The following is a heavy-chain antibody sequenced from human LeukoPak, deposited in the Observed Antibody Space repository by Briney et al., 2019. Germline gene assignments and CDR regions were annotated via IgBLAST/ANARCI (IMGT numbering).Heavy chain of an antibody. D-gene: IGHD3-10*01. Sequence: GASVKVSCKASGYTFTGYYMHWVRQAPGQGLEWMGWINLNSGGTNYAQKFQGRVTMTRDTSISTAYMELSRLRSDDTAVYYCARDSGITKELTRKPGTTLHYGMDVWGQGTTVTVSS. CDR3: ARDSGITKELTRKPGTTLHYGMDV. J-gene: IGHJ6*02. CDR2: INLNSGGT. CDR1: GYTFTGYY. V-gene: IGHV1-2*02.